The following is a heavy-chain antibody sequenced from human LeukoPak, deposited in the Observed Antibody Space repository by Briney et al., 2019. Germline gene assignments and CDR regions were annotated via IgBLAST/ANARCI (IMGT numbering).Heavy chain of an antibody. Sequence: GGSLRLSCAASGFIFSSYEMNWVRQAPGKGLEWVSYISSSGSTVYYADSVKGRFAISRDNAKDSLYLHMNSLRAEDTAAYYCARDPDPGDPDFWGLGTLVTVSS. D-gene: IGHD3-16*01. CDR1: GFIFSSYE. CDR3: ARDPDPGDPDF. J-gene: IGHJ4*02. CDR2: ISSSGSTV. V-gene: IGHV3-48*03.